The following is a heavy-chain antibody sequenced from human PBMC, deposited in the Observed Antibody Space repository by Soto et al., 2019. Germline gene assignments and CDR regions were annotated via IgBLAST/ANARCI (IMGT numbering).Heavy chain of an antibody. CDR3: ALTYGDYVVGAFDI. D-gene: IGHD4-17*01. Sequence: QVQLVQSGAEVKKPGSSVKVSCKASGGSFSTYSISWVRQAPGQGLEWMGGIIPIFGTSNYAQKFQGRVTITADKSTNTAYMELSSLRSEDTAVYYCALTYGDYVVGAFDIWGQGTMVTVSS. CDR1: GGSFSTYS. J-gene: IGHJ3*02. CDR2: IIPIFGTS. V-gene: IGHV1-69*06.